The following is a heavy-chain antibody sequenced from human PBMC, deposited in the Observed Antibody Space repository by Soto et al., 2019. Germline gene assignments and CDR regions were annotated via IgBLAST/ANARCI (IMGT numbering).Heavy chain of an antibody. D-gene: IGHD6-19*01. Sequence: GASVKVSCKASGGTFSSYAISWVRQAPGQGLEWMGGIIPIFGTANYAQKFQGRVAITADESTSTAYMELSSLRSEDTAVYYCARDKVQWRVSYYYYGMDVWGQGTTVTVSS. J-gene: IGHJ6*02. CDR2: IIPIFGTA. V-gene: IGHV1-69*13. CDR3: ARDKVQWRVSYYYYGMDV. CDR1: GGTFSSYA.